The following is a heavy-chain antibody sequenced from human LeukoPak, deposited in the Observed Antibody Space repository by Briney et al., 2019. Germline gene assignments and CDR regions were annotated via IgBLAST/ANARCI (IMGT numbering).Heavy chain of an antibody. CDR2: IYTGGST. J-gene: IGHJ6*02. V-gene: IGHV4-4*07. D-gene: IGHD3-9*01. CDR3: ARDGRYYDILTGYYDYYYYGMDV. CDR1: GGSISSYY. Sequence: SETLSLTCTVSGGSISSYYWSWIRQPAGKGLEWIGRIYTGGSTNYNPSLKSRVNMSVDTSKNQFSLKLSSVTAAEPAVYYCARDGRYYDILTGYYDYYYYGMDVWGQGTTVTVSS.